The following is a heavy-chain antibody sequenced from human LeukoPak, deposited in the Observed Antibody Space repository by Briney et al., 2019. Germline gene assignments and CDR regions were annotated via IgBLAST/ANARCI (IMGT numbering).Heavy chain of an antibody. Sequence: PGGSLRLSYAASGFTFSSYSMNWVRQAPGKGLEWVSGIYGGGSGSTFYAESVKGRFTISRDNSKNTLYLQMNSLRDEDTAIYYCAKDFTPDGIWDIDYWGRGTLITVSS. D-gene: IGHD1-20*01. J-gene: IGHJ4*02. CDR2: IYGGGSGST. CDR1: GFTFSSYS. CDR3: AKDFTPDGIWDIDY. V-gene: IGHV3-23*01.